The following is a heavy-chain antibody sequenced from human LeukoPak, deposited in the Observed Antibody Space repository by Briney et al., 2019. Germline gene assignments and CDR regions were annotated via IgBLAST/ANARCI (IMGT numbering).Heavy chain of an antibody. J-gene: IGHJ4*02. CDR1: GYTFTSYY. CDR3: ARDGSGYWAIDY. V-gene: IGHV1-46*01. Sequence: ASVKVSCKASGYTFTSYYMHWVRQAPGQGLEWMGIISPSGGSTSYAQKFQGRVTMTRDTSTSTVYMELSSLRSEDTAVYYCARDGSGYWAIDYWGQGTLVTVSS. CDR2: ISPSGGST. D-gene: IGHD3-3*01.